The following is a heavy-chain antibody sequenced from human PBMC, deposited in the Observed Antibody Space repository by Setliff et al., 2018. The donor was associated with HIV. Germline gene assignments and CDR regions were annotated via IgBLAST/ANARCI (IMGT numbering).Heavy chain of an antibody. D-gene: IGHD6-19*01. CDR3: ARAAVAGPWRKLDY. Sequence: ASVKVSCKASGFNFIDYNFIWVRQAPGQGLEWMGWISAYSGDINYSQKFQGRVTMTKDTSTSTAYMELRSLRSDDTAVYYCARAAVAGPWRKLDYWGQGTLVTVSS. CDR2: ISAYSGDI. CDR1: GFNFIDYN. J-gene: IGHJ4*02. V-gene: IGHV1-18*04.